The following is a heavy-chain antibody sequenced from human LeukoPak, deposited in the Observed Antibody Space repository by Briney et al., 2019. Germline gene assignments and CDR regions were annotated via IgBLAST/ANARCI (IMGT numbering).Heavy chain of an antibody. D-gene: IGHD3-10*01. CDR2: IYYSGSI. V-gene: IGHV4-39*07. CDR1: GDSISSSSYY. Sequence: SETLSLTCTVSGDSISSSSYYWGWIRQPPGKGLEWIGSIYYSGSIYYNTSLKSRVTISVDTSKNQFSLKLSSVTAADTAVYYCARSEIVGYGSGSTSNWFDPWGQGTLVTVSS. CDR3: ARSEIVGYGSGSTSNWFDP. J-gene: IGHJ5*02.